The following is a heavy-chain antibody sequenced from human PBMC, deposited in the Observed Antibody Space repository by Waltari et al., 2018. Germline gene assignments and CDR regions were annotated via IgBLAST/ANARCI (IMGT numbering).Heavy chain of an antibody. V-gene: IGHV3-7*01. CDR2: IKQDGSEK. CDR3: ASGVVYWWHADY. CDR1: GFTFSSYW. J-gene: IGHJ4*02. Sequence: EVQLVESGGGLVQPGGSLRLSCAASGFTFSSYWMSWVRQAPGKGLEWVANIKQDGSEKYYVDSVKDRFTISRDNAKNSLYLQMNSLRAEDTAVYYCASGVVYWWHADYWGQGTLVTVSS. D-gene: IGHD2-8*02.